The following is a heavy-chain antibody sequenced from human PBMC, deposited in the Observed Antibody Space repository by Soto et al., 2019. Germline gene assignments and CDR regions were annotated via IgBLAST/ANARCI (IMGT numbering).Heavy chain of an antibody. V-gene: IGHV4-4*02. D-gene: IGHD3-10*01. CDR3: ARSSGVSATNWFDA. CDR2: IYYSGST. Sequence: QVHLQESGPGLVKPSGTLSLTCGVSGGSISSINWWGWVRQTPGKGLEWIGEIYYSGSTNYNPSLTSRVTMSIDKSKNQFFLNLTSVTAADTALYYCARSSGVSATNWFDAWGQGTLVTVSS. CDR1: GGSISSINW. J-gene: IGHJ5*02.